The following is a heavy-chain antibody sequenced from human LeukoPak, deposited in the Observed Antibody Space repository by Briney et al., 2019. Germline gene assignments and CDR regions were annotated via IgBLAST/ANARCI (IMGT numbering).Heavy chain of an antibody. CDR1: GFTFDDYA. V-gene: IGHV3-9*01. CDR2: ITWNSGNI. Sequence: PGRSLRLSCAASGFTFDDYAMHWVRQAPGKGLEWVSGITWNSGNIGYADSVKGRFTISRDNSKNSLYLQMNSLRTEDTALYYCAKDSYYDFWSGQNWFDPWGQGTLVTVSS. D-gene: IGHD3-3*01. J-gene: IGHJ5*02. CDR3: AKDSYYDFWSGQNWFDP.